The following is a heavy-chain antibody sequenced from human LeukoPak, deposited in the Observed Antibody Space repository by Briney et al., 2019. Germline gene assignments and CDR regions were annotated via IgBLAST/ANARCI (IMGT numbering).Heavy chain of an antibody. CDR3: ARGAFDCSSTSCYLYYYYMDV. Sequence: SETLSLTCTVSGGSISSGDYYWSWIRQPPGKGLEWIGYIYYSGITYYNPSLKSRVTISVDTSKNQFSLKMSSVTAADTAVYYCARGAFDCSSTSCYLYYYYMDVWGKGTTVTVSS. CDR2: IYYSGIT. D-gene: IGHD2-2*01. CDR1: GGSISSGDYY. J-gene: IGHJ6*03. V-gene: IGHV4-30-4*08.